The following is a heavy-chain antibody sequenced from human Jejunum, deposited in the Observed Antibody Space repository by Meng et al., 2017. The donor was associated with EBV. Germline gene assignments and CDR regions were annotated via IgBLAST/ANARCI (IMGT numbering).Heavy chain of an antibody. CDR1: VYTFAGYF. Sequence: GGEVVNLGDSMKDSVQCSVYTFAGYFLQWVRKSPGEGLEWMGRINPKSGDTYCTQKFQGRVTMTRDTSISKAYMELSSLTSDDTAMYYCARSYCGGDCNYNWIDPWGQGTLVTVSS. J-gene: IGHJ5*02. CDR3: ARSYCGGDCNYNWIDP. D-gene: IGHD2-21*02. V-gene: IGHV1-2*06. CDR2: INPKSGDT.